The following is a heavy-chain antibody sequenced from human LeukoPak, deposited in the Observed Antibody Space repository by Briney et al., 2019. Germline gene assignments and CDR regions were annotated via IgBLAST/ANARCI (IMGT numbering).Heavy chain of an antibody. V-gene: IGHV3-74*01. CDR1: GFTFSNYW. D-gene: IGHD1-26*01. CDR2: INSDGINT. CDR3: AKAVGGYFDY. J-gene: IGHJ4*02. Sequence: PGGSLRLSCAASGFTFSNYWMHWVRNAPGKGLVWVSRINSDGINTSYADSVKGRFTISRDNAKNTLNLQMNSLRAEETAVYYCAKAVGGYFDYWGQGTLVTVSS.